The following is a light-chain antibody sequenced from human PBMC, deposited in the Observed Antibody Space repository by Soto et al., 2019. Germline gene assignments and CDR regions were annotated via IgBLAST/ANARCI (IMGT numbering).Light chain of an antibody. CDR2: DAS. CDR1: QSVGSK. Sequence: EIVITQSPGTLSVSPGERVTLSCRASQSVGSKLVWYQRRPGQTPRLLIYDASTRATDMPGRFSGSGSGTEFTLTISSLQSEDFAFYYCQQYNNWPWTFGEGIKVDI. CDR3: QQYNNWPWT. V-gene: IGKV3-15*01. J-gene: IGKJ1*01.